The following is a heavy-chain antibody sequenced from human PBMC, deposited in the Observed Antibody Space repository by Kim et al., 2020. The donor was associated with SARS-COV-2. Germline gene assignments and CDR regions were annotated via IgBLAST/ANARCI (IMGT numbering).Heavy chain of an antibody. CDR3: ARAREKSFDY. CDR2: TYK. V-gene: IGHV3-33*01. Sequence: TYKHYSAAGKGRFTSSRDKSKNTVDLQRNSLRVEDTAVYYCARAREKSFDYWGQGTLVTVSS. J-gene: IGHJ4*02.